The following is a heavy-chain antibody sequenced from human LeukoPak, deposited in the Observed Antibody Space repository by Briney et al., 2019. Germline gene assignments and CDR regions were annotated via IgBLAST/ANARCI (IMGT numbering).Heavy chain of an antibody. D-gene: IGHD4-17*01. CDR2: ISSSSSTI. CDR1: GFTFSSYS. V-gene: IGHV3-48*04. Sequence: PGGSLRLSCAASGFTFSSYSVNWVRQAPGKGLEWVSYISSSSSTIYYADSVKGRFTISRDNAKNSLYLQMNSLRAEDTAVYYCARDRGNYGDYVGYFDYWGQGTLVTVSS. CDR3: ARDRGNYGDYVGYFDY. J-gene: IGHJ4*02.